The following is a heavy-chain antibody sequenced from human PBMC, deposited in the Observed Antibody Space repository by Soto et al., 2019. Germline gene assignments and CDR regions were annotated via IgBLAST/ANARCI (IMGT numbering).Heavy chain of an antibody. D-gene: IGHD6-6*01. Sequence: GGSLRLSCEVSGFTFSSYGMNWVRQAPDKGLEWVSTIGRGGDTYYADSVKGRFTISRDNSKNTLFLQMNSLRAEDTALYFCAKDGTTPSIHHYAMDVWGQGTTVTVSS. J-gene: IGHJ6*02. CDR3: AKDGTTPSIHHYAMDV. CDR2: IGRGGDT. CDR1: GFTFSSYG. V-gene: IGHV3-23*01.